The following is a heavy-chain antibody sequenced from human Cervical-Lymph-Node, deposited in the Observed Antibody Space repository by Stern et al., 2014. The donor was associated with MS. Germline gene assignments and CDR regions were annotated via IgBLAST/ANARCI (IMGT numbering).Heavy chain of an antibody. CDR3: ARQYTTSWKGMDV. D-gene: IGHD2-2*02. CDR2: ITPSDSYI. Sequence: EVQLLQSGAEVKKPGESLTISCEASGYTFTGYYINWVRQMPGKGLEWMGTITPSDSYINYSPSFRGHVTISVDKSISTAYLQWSSLKASDTAKYFCARQYTTSWKGMDVWGQGTTVTVFS. J-gene: IGHJ6*02. V-gene: IGHV5-10-1*01. CDR1: GYTFTGYY.